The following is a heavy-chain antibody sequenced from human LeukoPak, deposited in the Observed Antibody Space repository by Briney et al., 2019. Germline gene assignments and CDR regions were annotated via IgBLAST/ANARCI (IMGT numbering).Heavy chain of an antibody. V-gene: IGHV1-8*01. CDR2: MNPNSGNT. J-gene: IGHJ4*02. CDR3: ARGRGLFDY. Sequence: ASVKVSCKASGYTFTSYDINWVRQATGQRFEGRGWMNPNSGNTGYAQKFQGRVTMTRNTSISTAYMELSSLRSEDTAVYCCARGRGLFDYWGQGTLVTVSS. CDR1: GYTFTSYD.